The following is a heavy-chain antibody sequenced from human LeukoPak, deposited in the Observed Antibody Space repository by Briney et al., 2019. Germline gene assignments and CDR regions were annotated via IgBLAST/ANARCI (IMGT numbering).Heavy chain of an antibody. V-gene: IGHV3-48*01. CDR1: GFTFSTYK. D-gene: IGHD3-9*01. CDR3: ARELLELRYFDWLLGEVY. Sequence: QSGGSLRLSCAASGFTFSTYKMNWVRQAPGKGLEWVSYISSSGSTIYYADSVKGRFTISRDNAKNSLYLQMNSLRVEDTAVYYCARELLELRYFDWLLGEVYWGQGTLVTVSS. J-gene: IGHJ4*02. CDR2: ISSSGSTI.